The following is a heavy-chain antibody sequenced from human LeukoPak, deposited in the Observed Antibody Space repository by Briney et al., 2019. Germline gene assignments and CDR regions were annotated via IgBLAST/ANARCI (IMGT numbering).Heavy chain of an antibody. V-gene: IGHV3-30-3*01. D-gene: IGHD2-2*02. CDR1: GFTFSSYA. J-gene: IGHJ5*02. Sequence: GRSLRLSCAASGFTFSSYAMHWVRQAPGKGLEWVAVIPYDGSNKYYADSVKGRFTISRDNSKNTLYLQMNSLRAEDTAVYYCARGPKSCSSTSCYTKWFDPWGQGTLVTVSS. CDR3: ARGPKSCSSTSCYTKWFDP. CDR2: IPYDGSNK.